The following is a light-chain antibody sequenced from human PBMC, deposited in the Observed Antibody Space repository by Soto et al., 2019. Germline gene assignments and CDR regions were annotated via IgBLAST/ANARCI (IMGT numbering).Light chain of an antibody. CDR3: QQRSNWPPFT. CDR2: DAS. J-gene: IGKJ3*01. Sequence: EIVLTQSPATLSLSPGERATLSCRASQSVSSYLAWYQHKPGQAPRLLIYDASNRATGIPARFSCSGSGTDFTLTISSLEPEDFAVYYCQQRSNWPPFTFGPGTKVDIK. CDR1: QSVSSY. V-gene: IGKV3-11*01.